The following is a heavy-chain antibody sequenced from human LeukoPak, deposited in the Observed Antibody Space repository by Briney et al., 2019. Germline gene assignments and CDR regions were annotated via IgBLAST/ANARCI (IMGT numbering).Heavy chain of an antibody. CDR2: IYPGDSDT. CDR1: GYSFTSYW. V-gene: IGHV5-51*01. Sequence: KPGESLQISCQGSGYSFTSYWIGWVRQVPGKGLEWMGIIYPGDSDTRYSPSFQGQVTISADKSISTAYLQWSSLKASDTAMYYCARPRRDCSSTSCYFPYWGQGTLVTVSS. CDR3: ARPRRDCSSTSCYFPY. J-gene: IGHJ4*02. D-gene: IGHD2-2*01.